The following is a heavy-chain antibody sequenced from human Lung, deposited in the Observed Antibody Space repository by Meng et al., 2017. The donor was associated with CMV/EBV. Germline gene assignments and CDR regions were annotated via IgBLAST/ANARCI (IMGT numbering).Heavy chain of an antibody. J-gene: IGHJ4*02. CDR1: GFTFSDFA. D-gene: IGHD2-2*02. Sequence: GGSXRLXCAASGFTFSDFAMSWVRQAPGKGLEWVSVIYSGGRSTSYADSVKGRFTISRDNSKNTLYLHMNRLRADDTAVYYCAKMYCGTTSCYILDVWGLGXLVTVSS. CDR3: AKMYCGTTSCYILDV. CDR2: IYSGGRST. V-gene: IGHV3-23*03.